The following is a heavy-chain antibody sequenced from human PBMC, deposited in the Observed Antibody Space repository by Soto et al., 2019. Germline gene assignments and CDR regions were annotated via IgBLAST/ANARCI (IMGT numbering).Heavy chain of an antibody. CDR1: GYTLTELS. D-gene: IGHD3-3*02. CDR3: ATGRDIFGVATKVSGMDV. Sequence: VASVKVSCKVSGYTLTELSMHWVRPAPGKGLEWMGGFDPEDGETIYAQKFQGRVTMTEDTSTDTAYMELSSLRSEDTAVYYCATGRDIFGVATKVSGMDVWGQGTTVTVS. CDR2: FDPEDGET. J-gene: IGHJ6*02. V-gene: IGHV1-24*01.